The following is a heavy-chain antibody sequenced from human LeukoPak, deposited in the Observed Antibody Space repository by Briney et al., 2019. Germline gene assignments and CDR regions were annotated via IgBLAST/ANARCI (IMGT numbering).Heavy chain of an antibody. CDR1: GYTFTSYG. V-gene: IGHV1-18*01. Sequence: ASVKVSCKASGYTFTSYGISWVRQAPGQGLEWMGWISSYNGNTHYAQKLQGRVTMTTDTSTSTAYMELRSLRSDDTAVYYCARERGITMVRGVSAAFDIWGQGTMVTVSS. CDR3: ARERGITMVRGVSAAFDI. J-gene: IGHJ3*02. D-gene: IGHD3-10*01. CDR2: ISSYNGNT.